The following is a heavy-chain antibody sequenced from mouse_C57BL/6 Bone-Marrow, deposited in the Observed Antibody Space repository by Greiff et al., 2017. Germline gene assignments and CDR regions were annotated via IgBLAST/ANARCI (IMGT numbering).Heavy chain of an antibody. Sequence: VQLQQSGPELVKPGASVKISCKASGYTFTDYYMNWVKQSHGKSLEWIGDINPNNGGTSYNQKFKGKATLTVDKSSRTAYMERRSLTSEDSAVYYCARRAVVDYWGQGTTLTVSS. CDR1: GYTFTDYY. CDR2: INPNNGGT. J-gene: IGHJ2*01. V-gene: IGHV1-26*01. D-gene: IGHD1-1*01. CDR3: ARRAVVDY.